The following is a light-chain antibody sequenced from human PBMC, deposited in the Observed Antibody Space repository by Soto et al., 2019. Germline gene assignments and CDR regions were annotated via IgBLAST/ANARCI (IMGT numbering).Light chain of an antibody. CDR3: QQYDSSPPT. Sequence: RVITQSPDTLSVSPGERATLSCRASETVRSNLAWYQQKPGQAPRLLIYGVSTRATGIPDRFSGSGSGTDFTLTISRLEPEDSARYSCQQYDSSPPTFGQGTKVDIK. CDR2: GVS. CDR1: ETVRSN. V-gene: IGKV3D-15*01. J-gene: IGKJ1*01.